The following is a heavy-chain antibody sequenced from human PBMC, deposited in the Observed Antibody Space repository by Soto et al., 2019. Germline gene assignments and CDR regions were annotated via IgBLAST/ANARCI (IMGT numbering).Heavy chain of an antibody. D-gene: IGHD3-22*01. CDR3: ATPGAYYDSSRYHFEY. Sequence: ASVKVSCKVSGYTLTELSMHWVRQAPGKGLEWMGGFDPEDGETIYAQKFQGRVTMTEDTSTDTAYMELSSLRSEDTAVYYCATPGAYYDSSRYHFEYWGQGTRVNLPS. CDR2: FDPEDGET. J-gene: IGHJ4*02. V-gene: IGHV1-24*01. CDR1: GYTLTELS.